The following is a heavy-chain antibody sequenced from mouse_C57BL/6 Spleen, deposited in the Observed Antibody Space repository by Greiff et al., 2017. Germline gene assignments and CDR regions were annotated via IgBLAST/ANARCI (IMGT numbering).Heavy chain of an antibody. V-gene: IGHV14-2*01. D-gene: IGHD1-1*01. CDR1: GFNIKDYY. CDR3: AREVTTVEGTYFDY. J-gene: IGHJ2*01. Sequence: EVKLQESGAELVKPGASVKLSCTASGFNIKDYYMHWVKQRTEQGLEWIGRIDPEDGETKYAPKFQGKATITADTSSNTAYLQLSSLTSEDTAVYYGAREVTTVEGTYFDYWGQGTTVTVSS. CDR2: IDPEDGET.